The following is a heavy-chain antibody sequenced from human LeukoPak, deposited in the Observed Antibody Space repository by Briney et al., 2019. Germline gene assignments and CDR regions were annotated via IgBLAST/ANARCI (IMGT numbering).Heavy chain of an antibody. CDR3: AKDRWDIVVVPAADLFDY. CDR2: ISCSGGST. J-gene: IGHJ4*02. Sequence: SGGSLRLSCAASGFTFSSYAMSWVRQAPGKGLEWVSAISCSGGSTYYADSVKGRFTISRDNSKNTLYLQMNSLRAEDTAVYYCAKDRWDIVVVPAADLFDYWGQGTLVTVSS. D-gene: IGHD2-2*01. CDR1: GFTFSSYA. V-gene: IGHV3-23*01.